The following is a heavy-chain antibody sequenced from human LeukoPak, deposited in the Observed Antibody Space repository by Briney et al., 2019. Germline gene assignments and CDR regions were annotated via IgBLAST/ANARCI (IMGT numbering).Heavy chain of an antibody. V-gene: IGHV4-39*01. Sequence: SETLSLTCTVSGGSISSSSYYWGWVRQPPGKGLEWIGSIYYSGNTYYNPSLKSRVIISVGTSKNQFSLKLSSVTAADTAVYYCARSGGVRGVPVRDAMDVWGQGTTVTVSS. J-gene: IGHJ6*02. CDR2: IYYSGNT. CDR1: GGSISSSSYY. D-gene: IGHD3-10*01. CDR3: ARSGGVRGVPVRDAMDV.